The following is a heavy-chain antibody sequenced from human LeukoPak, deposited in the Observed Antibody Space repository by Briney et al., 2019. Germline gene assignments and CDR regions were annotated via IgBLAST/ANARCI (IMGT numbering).Heavy chain of an antibody. Sequence: GGSLRLSCAASGFTFSSYSMNWVRQAPGEGLEWVSSISSSSSYIYYADSVKGRFTISRDNAKNSLYLQMNSLRAEDTAVYYCARESYYDFWSGWDYWGQGTLVTVSS. J-gene: IGHJ4*02. CDR2: ISSSSSYI. CDR3: ARESYYDFWSGWDY. CDR1: GFTFSSYS. V-gene: IGHV3-21*01. D-gene: IGHD3-3*01.